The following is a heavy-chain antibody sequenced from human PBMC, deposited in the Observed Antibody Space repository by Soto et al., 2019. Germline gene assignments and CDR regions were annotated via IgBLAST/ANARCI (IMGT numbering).Heavy chain of an antibody. CDR3: ARGRYGDYLIDY. CDR2: ISSSGSTI. J-gene: IGHJ4*02. Sequence: GGSLRLSCEVSGFTFSSYSMNWVRQAPGEGLEWISYISSSGSTIYYADSVKGRFTISRDNAKNSLYLQMNSLRAADAAIYYCARGRYGDYLIDYWGQGTLVTVSS. CDR1: GFTFSSYS. D-gene: IGHD3-22*01. V-gene: IGHV3-48*01.